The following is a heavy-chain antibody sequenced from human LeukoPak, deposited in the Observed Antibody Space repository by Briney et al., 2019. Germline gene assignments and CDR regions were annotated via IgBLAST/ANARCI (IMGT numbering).Heavy chain of an antibody. J-gene: IGHJ4*02. CDR2: INQSGRT. D-gene: IGHD5-24*01. Sequence: SETLSLTCVVYGGSFSDYYWSWIRHPPGKGREWIGDINQSGRTNYNPSLKSRVTISVDTSKNQFSLQLNSVTPEDTAVYYCARALSRDGYSYFDYWGQGTLVTVSS. CDR1: GGSFSDYY. V-gene: IGHV4-34*01. CDR3: ARALSRDGYSYFDY.